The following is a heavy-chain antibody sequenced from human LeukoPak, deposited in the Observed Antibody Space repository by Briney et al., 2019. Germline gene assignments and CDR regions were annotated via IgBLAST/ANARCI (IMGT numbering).Heavy chain of an antibody. CDR2: IYPDDSDT. V-gene: IGHV5-51*01. Sequence: PGESLKISCKGSGYSFTSYWIGWMRQMPGKGLEWMGIIYPDDSDTRYSPSFEGQVIISVDKSINTAYLQWSSLKASDTATYYCARHGHCTNGVCYSNYYYYMDVWGKGTTVTVSS. CDR1: GYSFTSYW. D-gene: IGHD2-8*01. J-gene: IGHJ6*03. CDR3: ARHGHCTNGVCYSNYYYYMDV.